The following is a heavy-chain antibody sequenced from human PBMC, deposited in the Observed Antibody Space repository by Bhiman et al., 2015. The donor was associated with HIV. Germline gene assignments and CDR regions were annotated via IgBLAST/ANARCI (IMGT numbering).Heavy chain of an antibody. D-gene: IGHD3-22*01. V-gene: IGHV3-48*03. Sequence: EVQLVESGGGLVKPGGSLRLSCAASGFTFSSYEMNWVRQAPGKGLEWVSYISTSGNTIYYADSVKGRFTISRDNAKSSLYLQMNSLRAEDTALYYCVRSSVTNWFDPWGQGTQGHRLL. CDR2: ISTSGNTI. CDR3: VRSSVTNWFDP. J-gene: IGHJ5*02. CDR1: GFTFSSYE.